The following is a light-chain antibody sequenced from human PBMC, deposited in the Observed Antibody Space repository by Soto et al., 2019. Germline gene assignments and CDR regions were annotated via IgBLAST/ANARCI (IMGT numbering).Light chain of an antibody. CDR3: QHLNSYPTWT. Sequence: IQLTQSPSSLSASVGDRVTITCRASQGISSYLAWYQHKPGKAPNLLISAASTLQSGVPSRFSGSGSGTDFTLTNSSLQPENFATYYCQHLNSYPTWTFGQGTKVEIK. CDR1: QGISSY. V-gene: IGKV1-9*01. J-gene: IGKJ1*01. CDR2: AAS.